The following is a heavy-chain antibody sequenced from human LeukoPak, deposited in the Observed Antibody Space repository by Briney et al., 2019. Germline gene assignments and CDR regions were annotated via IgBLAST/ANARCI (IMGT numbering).Heavy chain of an antibody. Sequence: GASVKVSCKASGYPFTSYGISWVRQAPGQGLEWMGWISAYNGNTNYTQNLQGRITMTTDTSTSTAYMELRSLRSDATAVYYCARDFRSLSGPRWLHFGGQGTLVTVSS. CDR1: GYPFTSYG. J-gene: IGHJ4*02. CDR3: ARDFRSLSGPRWLHF. D-gene: IGHD5-24*01. V-gene: IGHV1-18*01. CDR2: ISAYNGNT.